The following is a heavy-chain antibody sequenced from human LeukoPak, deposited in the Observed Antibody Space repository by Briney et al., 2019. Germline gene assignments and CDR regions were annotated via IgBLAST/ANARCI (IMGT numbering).Heavy chain of an antibody. CDR2: ISSSSSYI. V-gene: IGHV3-21*01. CDR1: GFTFSSYS. CDR3: ASYYDSSGYFNDY. J-gene: IGHJ4*02. D-gene: IGHD3-22*01. Sequence: PGGSLRLSCVVSGFTFSSYSMNWVRQAPGKGLEWVSSISSSSSYIYYADSVKGRFTISRDNAKNSLYLQMNSLRAEDTAVYYCASYYDSSGYFNDYWGQGTLVTVSS.